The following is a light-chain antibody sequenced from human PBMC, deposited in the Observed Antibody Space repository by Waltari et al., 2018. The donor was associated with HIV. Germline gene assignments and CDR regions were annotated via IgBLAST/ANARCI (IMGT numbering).Light chain of an antibody. CDR1: TSNLGANFD. V-gene: IGLV1-40*01. CDR3: QSYDNVLTAVI. CDR2: GNN. J-gene: IGLJ2*01. Sequence: QSVLTQPPSVSGAPGQTVTVSCTGSTSNLGANFDVHWYQHLPGTAPKLLIYGNNYRPSGVPARFSGSRSGSSASLAITGLQAEDEADYYCQSYDNVLTAVIFGGGTKVTVL.